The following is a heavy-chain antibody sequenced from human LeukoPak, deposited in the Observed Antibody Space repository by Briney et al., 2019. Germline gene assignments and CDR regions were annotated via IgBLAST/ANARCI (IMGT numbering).Heavy chain of an antibody. CDR2: IYYSGST. V-gene: IGHV4-59*01. D-gene: IGHD5-18*01. CDR3: ARENGYRYDY. Sequence: SETLSLTCTVSGGSITSYCWSWIRQPPGMGLEWIGSIYYSGSTNYNPSLKSRVTISVDTSKNQFSLKLSSVTAADTALYYCARENGYRYDYWGQGTLVTVSS. J-gene: IGHJ4*02. CDR1: GGSITSYC.